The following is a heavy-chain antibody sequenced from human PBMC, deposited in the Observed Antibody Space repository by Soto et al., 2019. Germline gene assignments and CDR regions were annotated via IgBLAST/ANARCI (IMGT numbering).Heavy chain of an antibody. D-gene: IGHD6-19*01. CDR3: AKDRGLVLSFYFDY. CDR1: GFTFDDYA. Sequence: EVQLVESGGGLVQPGRSPRLSCAASGFTFDDYAMHWARQAPGKGLELVSGISWNSGSIGYADSVKGRFTISRDNAKNSLYLQMNSLRAEDTALYYCAKDRGLVLSFYFDYWGQGTLVTVSS. J-gene: IGHJ4*02. CDR2: ISWNSGSI. V-gene: IGHV3-9*01.